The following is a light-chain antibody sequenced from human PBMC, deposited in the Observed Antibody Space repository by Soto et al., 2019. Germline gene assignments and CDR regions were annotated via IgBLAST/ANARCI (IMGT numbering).Light chain of an antibody. J-gene: IGKJ4*01. CDR1: ESVGSD. V-gene: IGKV3-11*01. Sequence: ENVLTQSPATLSLSPGEGATLSCMASESVGSDLAWYQQKPGQPPRLLIYDVSGRATGVPARFSGSGSGTDFTLTISSLEPEDFAVYYCQQRDSWPLTFGGGTKVEIK. CDR2: DVS. CDR3: QQRDSWPLT.